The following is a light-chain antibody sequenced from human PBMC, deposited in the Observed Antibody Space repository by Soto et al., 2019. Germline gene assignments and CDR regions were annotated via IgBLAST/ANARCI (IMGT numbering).Light chain of an antibody. CDR3: QQYNSYSPT. V-gene: IGKV1-5*03. Sequence: DIQMTQSPSTLSASVGDRVTVSCRASQSISVWLAWYQQKAGKAPNLLIYKASRLDSGVPSRFSGSGSETEFTLTISGLQPGDSATYYCQQYNSYSPTFGQGTKVDI. CDR1: QSISVW. J-gene: IGKJ1*01. CDR2: KAS.